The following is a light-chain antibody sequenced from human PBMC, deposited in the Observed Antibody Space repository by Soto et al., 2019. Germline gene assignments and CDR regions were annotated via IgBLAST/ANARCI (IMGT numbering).Light chain of an antibody. J-gene: IGKJ1*01. V-gene: IGKV1-12*01. CDR1: QGIGVR. Sequence: IQMTQSPSSLSASIGDRVTITCRASQGIGVRLAWFQQKPGKAPQYLIQSASSLQSGVPSRFSGSGSGTEFILTINSLQPEDVAIYYCLQVSSFPRTFGQGTKVDI. CDR3: LQVSSFPRT. CDR2: SAS.